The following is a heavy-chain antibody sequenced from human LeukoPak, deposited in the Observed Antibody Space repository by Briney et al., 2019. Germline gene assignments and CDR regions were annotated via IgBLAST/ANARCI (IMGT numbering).Heavy chain of an antibody. Sequence: SETLSLTCAVSGGSISSNNWWSWVRQPPGKGLEWIGEINHHGATNYNPSLKSRVTLSVDKSKNQFSLELSSVTAADTAVYYCARGPSVAAHLDYWGQGTLVTVSS. J-gene: IGHJ4*02. CDR2: INHHGAT. CDR1: GGSISSNNW. V-gene: IGHV4-4*02. CDR3: ARGPSVAAHLDY. D-gene: IGHD5-12*01.